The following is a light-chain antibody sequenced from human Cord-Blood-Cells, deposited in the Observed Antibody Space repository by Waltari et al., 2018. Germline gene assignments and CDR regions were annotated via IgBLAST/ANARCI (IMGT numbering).Light chain of an antibody. V-gene: IGKV3-11*01. Sequence: EIVLTPSPATLSLFPGERATLSCRASQSVSSYLAWYQQKPGQAPRLLIYDASNRATGIPARFSGSGSGTDFTLTISSLEPEDFAVYYCQQRSNWPPFTFGPGTKVDIK. CDR1: QSVSSY. CDR2: DAS. J-gene: IGKJ3*01. CDR3: QQRSNWPPFT.